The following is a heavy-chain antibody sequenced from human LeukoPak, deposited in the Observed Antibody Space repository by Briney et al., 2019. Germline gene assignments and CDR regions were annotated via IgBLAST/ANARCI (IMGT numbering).Heavy chain of an antibody. CDR3: ARGRHLYSYAYDYYMDV. V-gene: IGHV3-7*01. CDR1: GFTFSSYW. D-gene: IGHD5-18*01. CDR2: IKKDGSEK. Sequence: GGSLRLSCAASGFTFSSYWMSWVRQAPGKGLEWVANIKKDGSEKYYVDSVKGRFTISRDNAKNTLYLQVDSLRAEDTAVYYCARGRHLYSYAYDYYMDVWGKGTTVTISS. J-gene: IGHJ6*03.